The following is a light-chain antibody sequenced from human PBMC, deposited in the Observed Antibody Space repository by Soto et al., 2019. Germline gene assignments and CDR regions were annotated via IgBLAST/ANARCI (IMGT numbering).Light chain of an antibody. Sequence: DSHMTPSPSTLSASVGDRVIVTCRASQSISNWLAWYQQKPGKAPKLLIYDASTLEGGVPSRFRGSGSGTEFTLTINNLQTDDFATYYCQQYNSFSLTFGPGTKVDIK. V-gene: IGKV1-5*01. CDR2: DAS. CDR3: QQYNSFSLT. J-gene: IGKJ1*01. CDR1: QSISNW.